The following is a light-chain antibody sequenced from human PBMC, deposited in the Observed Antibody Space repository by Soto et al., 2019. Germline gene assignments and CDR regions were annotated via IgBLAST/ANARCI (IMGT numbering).Light chain of an antibody. CDR3: SSYAGSNIEGV. V-gene: IGLV2-8*01. CDR1: SSDVGGYNY. CDR2: EVS. Sequence: QSALTQPPSASGSPGQSVTISCTGTSSDVGGYNYVSWYQQHPGKAPKLMIYEVSKRPSGVPDRFSGSKSGNTASLTVSGLQAEDEADYYCSSYAGSNIEGVFGGGTKLTVL. J-gene: IGLJ2*01.